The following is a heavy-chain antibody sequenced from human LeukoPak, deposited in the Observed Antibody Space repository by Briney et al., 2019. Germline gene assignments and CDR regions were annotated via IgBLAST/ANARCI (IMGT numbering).Heavy chain of an antibody. V-gene: IGHV3-23*01. CDR2: ITARADST. Sequence: GGSLRLSCAASGFTFSNYAMSWVRHAPGKGLEEVSGITARADSTYYADSVKGRVTISRDNSKNTLFLQLNSLRAEDAAVYYCAKTYMWSIDAFHIWGQGTMVTVSS. D-gene: IGHD2-8*02. J-gene: IGHJ3*02. CDR3: AKTYMWSIDAFHI. CDR1: GFTFSNYA.